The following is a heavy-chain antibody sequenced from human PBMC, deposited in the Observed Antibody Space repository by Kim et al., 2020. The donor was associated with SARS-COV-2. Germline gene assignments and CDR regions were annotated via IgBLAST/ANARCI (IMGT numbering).Heavy chain of an antibody. CDR2: IYYSGST. Sequence: SETLSLTCTVSGASITSYYWTWIRQPPGKGLELIGYIYYSGSTNYNPSHNSRVTLSVDTSNNQFSLKLSSVTAADTAVYYCASYSGSFYFQHWGLGTLITVSS. J-gene: IGHJ1*01. D-gene: IGHD1-26*01. CDR3: ASYSGSFYFQH. V-gene: IGHV4-59*13. CDR1: GASITSYY.